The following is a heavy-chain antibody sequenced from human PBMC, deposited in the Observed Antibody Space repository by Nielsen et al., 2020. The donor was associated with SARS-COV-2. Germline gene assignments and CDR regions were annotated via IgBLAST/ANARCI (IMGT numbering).Heavy chain of an antibody. Sequence: RQAPGKGLEWIGSIYYSGSTYYNPSLKSRVTISVDTSKNQFSLKLSSVTAADTAVYYCARGSTGRYYYDSSGYPRRNWFDPWGQGTLVTVSS. V-gene: IGHV4-39*01. CDR3: ARGSTGRYYYDSSGYPRRNWFDP. CDR2: IYYSGST. D-gene: IGHD3-22*01. J-gene: IGHJ5*02.